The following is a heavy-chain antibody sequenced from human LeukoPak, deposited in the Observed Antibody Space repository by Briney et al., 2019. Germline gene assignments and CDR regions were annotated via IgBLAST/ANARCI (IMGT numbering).Heavy chain of an antibody. V-gene: IGHV4-4*02. J-gene: IGHJ3*02. CDR1: GGSISSSNW. CDR3: ARSNRDLPRRGDAFDI. Sequence: SETLSLTCAVSGGSISSSNWWSWVRQPPGKGLEWIGSIYYSGSTYYNPSLKSRVTISVDTSKNQFSLKLSSVTAADTAVYYCARSNRDLPRRGDAFDIWGQGTMVTVSS. D-gene: IGHD1-14*01. CDR2: IYYSGST.